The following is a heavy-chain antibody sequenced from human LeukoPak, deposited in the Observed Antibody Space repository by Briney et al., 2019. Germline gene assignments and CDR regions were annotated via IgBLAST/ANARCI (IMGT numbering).Heavy chain of an antibody. CDR3: ARDFGGVAGTWYDAFDI. D-gene: IGHD6-19*01. CDR1: VLTFSSFE. CDR2: ISSGGTTM. V-gene: IGHV3-48*03. Sequence: GVSLRLSCAASVLTFSSFEMNWAREAPGKGLEWVSYISSGGTTMYYADSVKGRFTIYRDNAKNSLYLQMNSLRAEDTAVYYCARDFGGVAGTWYDAFDIWGQGTMVTVSS. J-gene: IGHJ3*02.